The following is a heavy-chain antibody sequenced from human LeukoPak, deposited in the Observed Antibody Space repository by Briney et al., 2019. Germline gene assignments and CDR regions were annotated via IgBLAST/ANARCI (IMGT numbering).Heavy chain of an antibody. Sequence: RSLRLSCAASGFTVSSNYMSWVRQAPGKGLEWVSVIYSGGSTYYVDSVKGRFTISRDNSKNTLYLQMNSLRAEDTAIYYCATYRQVLLPFESWGQGTLVTVSS. V-gene: IGHV3-66*01. J-gene: IGHJ4*02. CDR1: GFTVSSNY. CDR2: IYSGGST. D-gene: IGHD2-8*02. CDR3: ATYRQVLLPFES.